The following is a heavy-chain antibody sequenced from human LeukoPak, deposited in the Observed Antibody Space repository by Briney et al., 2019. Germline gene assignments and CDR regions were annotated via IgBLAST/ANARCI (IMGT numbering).Heavy chain of an antibody. J-gene: IGHJ5*02. CDR2: IYYTGST. CDR3: ARGHSSGYSQGGGWFDP. D-gene: IGHD3-22*01. Sequence: SETLSLTCSVSGGSLSTYYWSWIRQPPGKGLEWIGYIYYTGSTGSNPSLKSRVTISIDTSKNQFSLRLSSLTAADTAVYYCARGHSSGYSQGGGWFDPWGQGTLVTVSS. V-gene: IGHV4-59*01. CDR1: GGSLSTYY.